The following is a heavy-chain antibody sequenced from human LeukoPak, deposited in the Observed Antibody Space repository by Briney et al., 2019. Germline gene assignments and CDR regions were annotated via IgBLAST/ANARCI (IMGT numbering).Heavy chain of an antibody. CDR1: GGSISSSSYY. CDR3: ARSSRIHYYYYYMDV. CDR2: IYYSGST. J-gene: IGHJ6*03. V-gene: IGHV4-39*01. Sequence: SETLSLTCTVSGGSISSSSYYWGWIRQPPGKGLEWIGSIYYSGSTHYNPSLKSRVTISVDTSKNQFSLKLSSVTAADTAVYYCARSSRIHYYYYYMDVWGKGTTVTISS.